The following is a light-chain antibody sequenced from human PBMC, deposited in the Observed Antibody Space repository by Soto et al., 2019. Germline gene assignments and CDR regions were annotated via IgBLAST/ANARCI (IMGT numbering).Light chain of an antibody. CDR2: DVY. CDR1: SSDIGGYNY. J-gene: IGLJ1*01. Sequence: QSVLTQPASVSGSPGQSVTISCTGTSSDIGGYNYVSWYQQHPGNVPKLLIYDVYNRPSGVSNRFSGSKSGNTASLTISGLQAEDGADYFCSSYTSIPTLVFGPGTKVTAL. CDR3: SSYTSIPTLV. V-gene: IGLV2-14*03.